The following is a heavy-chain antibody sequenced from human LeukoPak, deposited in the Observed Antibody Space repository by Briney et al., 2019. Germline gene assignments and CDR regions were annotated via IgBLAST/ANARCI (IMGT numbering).Heavy chain of an antibody. CDR2: ISGFGFSK. CDR3: ARWDSKAPIIVELFAN. V-gene: IGHV3-30-3*01. J-gene: IGHJ4*02. CDR1: GFTFSSYA. Sequence: GGSLRLSCVTSGFTFSSYALHWVRQAPGKGLEWVAVISGFGFSKYYADSVKGRFTISRDNSKSTMYLEINSLRTEDTAVYHCARWDSKAPIIVELFANWGQGTLVTVS. D-gene: IGHD2-15*01.